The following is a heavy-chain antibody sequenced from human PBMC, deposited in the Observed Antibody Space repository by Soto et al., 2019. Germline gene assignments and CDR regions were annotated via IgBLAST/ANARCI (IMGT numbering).Heavy chain of an antibody. D-gene: IGHD1-26*01. CDR3: ATNPYSGCSHSDY. Sequence: QVQLVQSGAEVKKPGASVKVSCKASGYTFTSYDINWVRQATGQGLEWMGWMTPNSGNTGYAQKFQGKVTMTRNTAISKAYMEPNTLSSEDTAVYYCATNPYSGCSHSDYSGQGTLVTVSS. CDR1: GYTFTSYD. V-gene: IGHV1-8*01. J-gene: IGHJ4*02. CDR2: MTPNSGNT.